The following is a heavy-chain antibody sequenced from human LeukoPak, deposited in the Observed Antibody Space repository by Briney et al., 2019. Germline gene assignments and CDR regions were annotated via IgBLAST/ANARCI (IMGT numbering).Heavy chain of an antibody. D-gene: IGHD1-26*01. V-gene: IGHV1-69*13. Sequence: ASVKVSCKASGGTFSSYAISWVRQAPGQGLEWMGGIIPIFGTANYAQKFQGRVTITADESTSTAYMELSSLRSEDTAVYYCARDLHRVGATTRYYYYYMDVWGKGTTVTISS. CDR1: GGTFSSYA. J-gene: IGHJ6*03. CDR3: ARDLHRVGATTRYYYYYMDV. CDR2: IIPIFGTA.